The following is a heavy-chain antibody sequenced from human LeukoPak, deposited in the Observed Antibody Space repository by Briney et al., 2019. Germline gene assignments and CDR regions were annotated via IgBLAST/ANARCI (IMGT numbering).Heavy chain of an antibody. CDR3: ARRWVYDKRAFDA. CDR2: IYYTGTT. J-gene: IGHJ3*01. Sequence: SETLSLTCTVSGGSISGTYYWSWIRQPPGRGLEWIGYIYYTGTTDSNPSLKSRVTISLDTSKNQFSLNLSSVTAADTAVYYCARRWVYDKRAFDAWGQGTMVTVSS. D-gene: IGHD3-16*01. V-gene: IGHV4-59*08. CDR1: GGSISGTYY.